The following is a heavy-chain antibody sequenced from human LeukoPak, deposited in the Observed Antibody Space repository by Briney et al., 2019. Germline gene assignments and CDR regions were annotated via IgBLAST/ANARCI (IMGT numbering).Heavy chain of an antibody. CDR1: GYTFTGYY. CDR3: ARGREYYDSSGYQDY. D-gene: IGHD3-22*01. CDR2: INPNSGGT. J-gene: IGHJ4*02. Sequence: ASVKVSCKASGYTFTGYYMHWVRQAPGQGLEWMGRINPNSGGTNYAQKFQGRVTMTRDTSISTAYMKLSRLRSDDTAVYYCARGREYYDSSGYQDYWGQGTLVTVSS. V-gene: IGHV1-2*06.